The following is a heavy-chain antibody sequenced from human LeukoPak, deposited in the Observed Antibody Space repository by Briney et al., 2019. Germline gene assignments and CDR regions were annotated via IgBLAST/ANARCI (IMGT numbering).Heavy chain of an antibody. Sequence: PGGSLRLSCAASGFTFSGSAMHWVRQASGKGLEWVGRIRSKANSYATAYAASVKGRFTISRDDSKNTANLQMNSLKTEDTAVYYCTRADDFWSGYYNPYYFDYWGQGTLVTVSS. CDR1: GFTFSGSA. J-gene: IGHJ4*02. CDR3: TRADDFWSGYYNPYYFDY. D-gene: IGHD3-3*01. CDR2: IRSKANSYAT. V-gene: IGHV3-73*01.